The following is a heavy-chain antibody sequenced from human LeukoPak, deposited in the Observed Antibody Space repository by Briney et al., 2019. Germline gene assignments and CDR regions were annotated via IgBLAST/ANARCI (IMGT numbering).Heavy chain of an antibody. CDR2: ISSSSSTI. J-gene: IGHJ4*02. D-gene: IGHD2-15*01. Sequence: GGSLRLSCAASGFTFSSYSMNWVRQAPGKGLEWVSYISSSSSTIYYADSVKGRFTISRDNSKNTLYLQMNSLRAEDTAVYYCAKAFIVVVVAATSFDYWGQGTLVTVSS. CDR3: AKAFIVVVVAATSFDY. V-gene: IGHV3-48*01. CDR1: GFTFSSYS.